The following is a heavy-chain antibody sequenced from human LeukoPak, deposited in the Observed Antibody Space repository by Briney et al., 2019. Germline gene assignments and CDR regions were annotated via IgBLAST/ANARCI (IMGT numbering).Heavy chain of an antibody. V-gene: IGHV3-48*04. CDR1: GFTFSSYA. D-gene: IGHD4-17*01. CDR3: ARVNYGDYGDN. J-gene: IGHJ3*01. CDR2: ISSSSSTI. Sequence: PGGSLRLSCAASGFTFSSYAMNWVRQAPGKGLEWVSYISSSSSTIYYADSVKGRFTISRDNAKNSLYLQMNSLRAEDTAVYYCARVNYGDYGDNWGQGTMVTVSS.